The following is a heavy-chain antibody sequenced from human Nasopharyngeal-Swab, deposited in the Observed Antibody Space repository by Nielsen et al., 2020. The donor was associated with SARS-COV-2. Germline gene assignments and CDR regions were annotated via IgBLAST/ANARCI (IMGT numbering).Heavy chain of an antibody. Sequence: GESLKISCAASGFTVSSNYMSWVRQAPGKGLEWVSVIYSGGSTYYADSVKGRFTISRHNSKNTLYLQMNSLRAEDTAVYYCARCSSSWPYYFDYWGQGTLVTVSS. CDR3: ARCSSSWPYYFDY. J-gene: IGHJ4*02. V-gene: IGHV3-53*04. CDR2: IYSGGST. D-gene: IGHD6-13*01. CDR1: GFTVSSNY.